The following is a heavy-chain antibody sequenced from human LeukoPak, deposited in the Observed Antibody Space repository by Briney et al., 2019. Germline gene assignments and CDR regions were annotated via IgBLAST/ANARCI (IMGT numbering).Heavy chain of an antibody. CDR1: GFTFSSYA. CDR2: ISGSGGST. J-gene: IGHJ3*02. V-gene: IGHV3-23*01. Sequence: GGSLRLSCAASGFTFSSYAMSWVRQAPGKGLEWVSAISGSGGSTYYADSVKGRFTISRDNSKNTLYLQMYSLRAEDTAVYYCAKDQSGGGVAFDIWGQGTMVTVSS. CDR3: AKDQSGGGVAFDI. D-gene: IGHD2-8*02.